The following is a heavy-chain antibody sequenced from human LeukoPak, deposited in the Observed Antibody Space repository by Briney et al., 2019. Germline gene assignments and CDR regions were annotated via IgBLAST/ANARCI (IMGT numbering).Heavy chain of an antibody. CDR1: GFTFSSYA. CDR2: ISSNGGST. CDR3: ARDRKGYYYYYGMDV. V-gene: IGHV3-64*01. J-gene: IGHJ6*02. Sequence: PGGSLRLSCAASGFTFSSYAMHWVRQAPGKGLEYVSAISSNGGSTYYANSVKGRFTISRDNSKNTLYLQVGSLRAEDMAVYYCARDRKGYYYYYGMDVWGQGTTVTVSS.